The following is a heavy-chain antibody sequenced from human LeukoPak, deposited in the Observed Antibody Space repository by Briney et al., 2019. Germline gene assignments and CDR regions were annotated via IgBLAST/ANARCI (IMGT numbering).Heavy chain of an antibody. CDR3: AASSSGEFDY. D-gene: IGHD6-19*01. CDR2: INPSGGST. J-gene: IGHJ4*02. Sequence: ASVKVSCKASGYTFTSYYIHWVRQAPGQGLEWMGIINPSGGSTSYAQKFQGRVTMTRDTSTSTVYMELSSLRSEDTAVYYCAASSSGEFDYWGQGTLVTVSS. CDR1: GYTFTSYY. V-gene: IGHV1-46*01.